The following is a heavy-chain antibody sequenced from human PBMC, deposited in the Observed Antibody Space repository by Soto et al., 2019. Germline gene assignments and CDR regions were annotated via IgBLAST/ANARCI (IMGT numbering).Heavy chain of an antibody. V-gene: IGHV4-61*01. CDR2: VFYSGST. J-gene: IGHJ5*02. CDR3: ARDLEGPWFDP. CDR1: GGSVRSGRYY. Sequence: PSETLSLTCTVSGGSVRSGRYYWSWIRQPPGKGLEWIGYVFYSGSTRYNPSLNSRVTISVDTSKNQFSLKLTSVTAADTAMYYCARDLEGPWFDPWGQGTLVTVSS.